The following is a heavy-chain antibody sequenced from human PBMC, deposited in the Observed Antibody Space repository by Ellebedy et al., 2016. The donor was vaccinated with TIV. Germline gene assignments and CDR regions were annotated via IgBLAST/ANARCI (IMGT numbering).Heavy chain of an antibody. D-gene: IGHD1-1*01. J-gene: IGHJ5*02. CDR2: IIPIFGTA. CDR1: GGTFSSYA. V-gene: IGHV1-69*06. CDR3: ARVHLFGWNDKGLDP. Sequence: ASVKVSCKASGGTFSSYAISWVRQAPGQGLEWMGGIIPIFGTANYAQKFQGRVTITAEKSTSTAYMELSSLRSEDTAVYYCARVHLFGWNDKGLDPWGQGTLVTVSS.